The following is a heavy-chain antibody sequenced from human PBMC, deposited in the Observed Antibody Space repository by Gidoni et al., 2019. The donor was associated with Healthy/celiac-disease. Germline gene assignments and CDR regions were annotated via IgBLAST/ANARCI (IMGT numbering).Heavy chain of an antibody. J-gene: IGHJ4*02. D-gene: IGHD5-18*01. V-gene: IGHV3-23*01. CDR1: GFTVSSYA. CDR2: ISGSGGST. Sequence: EVQLLESGGGLVQPGGSLRLSCAASGFTVSSYAISWVRQAPGKGLEWVSAISGSGGSTYYADSVKGRFTISRDNSKNTLYLQMNSLRAEDTAVYYCAKDRGYSYGQTFDYWGQGTLVTVSS. CDR3: AKDRGYSYGQTFDY.